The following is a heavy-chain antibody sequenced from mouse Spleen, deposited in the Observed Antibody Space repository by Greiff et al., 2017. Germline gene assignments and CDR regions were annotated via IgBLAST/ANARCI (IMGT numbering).Heavy chain of an antibody. Sequence: LQESGAELVKPGASVKISCKASGYAFSSYWMNWVKQRPGKGLEWIGQIYPGDGDTNYNGKFKGKATLTADKSSSTAYMQLSSLTSEDSAVYFCAGGDYENFDVWGAGTTVTVSS. CDR1: GYAFSSYW. CDR3: AGGDYENFDV. CDR2: IYPGDGDT. V-gene: IGHV1-80*01. J-gene: IGHJ1*01. D-gene: IGHD2-13*01.